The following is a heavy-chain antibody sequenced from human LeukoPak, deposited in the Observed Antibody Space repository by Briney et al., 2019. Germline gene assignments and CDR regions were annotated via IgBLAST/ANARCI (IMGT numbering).Heavy chain of an antibody. D-gene: IGHD3-10*01. CDR2: INPQRGGT. CDR3: ARSTLIMIRGAVDY. CDR1: GYTFTDHY. J-gene: IGHJ4*02. Sequence: ASVKVSCKTSGYTFTDHYIHWIRPTPRRGLEWLGWINPQRGGTDSAQNFQGRLTMTRDTSINTAYMELFSLTSDDTAIYYGARSTLIMIRGAVDYWGQGSLVAVSS. V-gene: IGHV1-2*02.